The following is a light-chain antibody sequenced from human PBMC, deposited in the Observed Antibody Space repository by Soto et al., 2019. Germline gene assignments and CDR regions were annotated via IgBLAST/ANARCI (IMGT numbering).Light chain of an antibody. CDR1: QSVGSN. CDR3: QQHTYWPS. CDR2: GAS. J-gene: IGKJ2*01. Sequence: EIVMTQSPVTLSVSPGERATLSCRASQSVGSNLAWYQQKPGQAPRLLLYGASTRATGIPGRFSGSGSATEFTLAITSLQSEDFAVYYCQQHTYWPSFGQGNTLEF. V-gene: IGKV3-15*01.